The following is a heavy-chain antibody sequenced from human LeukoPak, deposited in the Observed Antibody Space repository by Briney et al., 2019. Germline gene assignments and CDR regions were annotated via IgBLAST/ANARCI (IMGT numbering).Heavy chain of an antibody. CDR2: ISSSSSYT. CDR1: GFTFSDYY. CDR3: ARGVVPAASVDTAMVSPDY. Sequence: GGSLRLSCAASGFTFSDYYMSWLRQAPGKGLEWVSYISSSSSYTNYADSVKGRFTISRDNAKNSLYLQMNSLRAEDTAVYYCARGVVPAASVDTAMVSPDYWGQGTLVTVSS. D-gene: IGHD5-18*01. V-gene: IGHV3-11*06. J-gene: IGHJ4*02.